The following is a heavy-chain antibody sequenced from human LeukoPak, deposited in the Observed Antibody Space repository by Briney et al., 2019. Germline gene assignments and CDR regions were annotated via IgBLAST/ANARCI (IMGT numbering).Heavy chain of an antibody. D-gene: IGHD3-9*01. J-gene: IGHJ6*02. CDR3: AKSGQTYYDILTGYYTPTHYYGMDV. CDR1: GFTFDDYA. V-gene: IGHV3-9*01. CDR2: ISWNSGSI. Sequence: PGGSLRLSCAASGFTFDDYAMHWVRQAPGKGLEWVSGISWNSGSIGYADSVKGRFTISRDNAKNSLYLQMNSLRAEDTALYYCAKSGQTYYDILTGYYTPTHYYGMDVWGQGTTVTVSS.